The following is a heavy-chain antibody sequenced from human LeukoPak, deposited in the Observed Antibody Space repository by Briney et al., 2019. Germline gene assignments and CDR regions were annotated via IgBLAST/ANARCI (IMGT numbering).Heavy chain of an antibody. V-gene: IGHV3-30-3*01. CDR3: ARDRLTGRVVTLDY. CDR1: GFTFSSYA. Sequence: GGSLRLSCAASGFTFSSYAMHWVRQAPGKGLEWVAVISYDGSNKYYADSVKGRFTISGDNSKNTLYLQMNSLRAEDTAVYYCARDRLTGRVVTLDYWGQGTLVTVSS. J-gene: IGHJ4*02. D-gene: IGHD3-22*01. CDR2: ISYDGSNK.